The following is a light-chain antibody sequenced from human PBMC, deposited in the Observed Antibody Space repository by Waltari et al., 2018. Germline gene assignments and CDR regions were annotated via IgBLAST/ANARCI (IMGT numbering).Light chain of an antibody. V-gene: IGLV4-69*01. CDR1: SGHSSNV. J-gene: IGLJ3*02. CDR2: VNSGGSH. CDR3: QTGGHGTWV. Sequence: QLVLTQSPSASASLGASVKLTCTLSSGHSSNVIAWHQQQPEKGPQYLMKVNSGGSHSKGDEIPDRFSGSSSGAERYLTISNVQSEDEADYYCQTGGHGTWVFGGGTKLTVL.